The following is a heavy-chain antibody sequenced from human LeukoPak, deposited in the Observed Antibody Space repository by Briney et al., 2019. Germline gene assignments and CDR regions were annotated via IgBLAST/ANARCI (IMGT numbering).Heavy chain of an antibody. J-gene: IGHJ5*02. V-gene: IGHV1-69*13. D-gene: IGHD6-19*01. CDR3: ARDLEYRYSSGWFAFDP. Sequence: ASVKVSCKVSGYTLTELSMHWVRQAPGKGLEWMGGIIPIFGTANYAQKFQGRVTITADESTSTAHMELSSLRSEDTAVYYCARDLEYRYSSGWFAFDPWGQGTLVTVSS. CDR2: IIPIFGTA. CDR1: GYTLTELS.